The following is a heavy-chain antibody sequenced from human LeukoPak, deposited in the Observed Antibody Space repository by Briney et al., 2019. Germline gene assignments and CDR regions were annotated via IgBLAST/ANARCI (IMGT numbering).Heavy chain of an antibody. D-gene: IGHD2-15*01. V-gene: IGHV3-21*01. CDR3: ARAVYCSGGGCFWYFDL. Sequence: GGSLRLSCAASGFTFSTYSMNWVRQAPGKGLEWVSLISSSSRFIYYGDSVKGRFTISRDNAKKSLYLQMNSLRAEDTAVYYCARAVYCSGGGCFWYFDLWGRGTLVTVSS. J-gene: IGHJ2*01. CDR1: GFTFSTYS. CDR2: ISSSSRFI.